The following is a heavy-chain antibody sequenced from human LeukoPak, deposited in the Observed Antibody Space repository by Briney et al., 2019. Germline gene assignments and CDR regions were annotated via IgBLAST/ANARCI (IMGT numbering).Heavy chain of an antibody. J-gene: IGHJ4*02. V-gene: IGHV3-49*03. CDR1: GFTFSDHT. D-gene: IGHD3-22*01. Sequence: GGSLRLSCTTSGFTFSDHTMTWFRQAPGKGLEWVGFIRSKAYGETTDYAASVKGRFTISRDDSKAIAYLQMNSLKIEDTAVYCCTKVFRGFYLDYWGQGTLVTVSS. CDR2: IRSKAYGETT. CDR3: TKVFRGFYLDY.